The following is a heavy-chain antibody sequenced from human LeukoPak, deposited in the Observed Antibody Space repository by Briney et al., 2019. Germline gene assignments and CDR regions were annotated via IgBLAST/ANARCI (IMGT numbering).Heavy chain of an antibody. CDR3: TTARGGGATTDY. Sequence: GGSLRLSCAASGFTFSNAWMSWVRQAPGKGLEWVGRIKSKTDGGTTDYAAPVKGRFTISRNDSKNTLYLQMNSLKTEDTVLYYYTTARGGGATTDYWGQGTLVTVSS. V-gene: IGHV3-15*01. D-gene: IGHD1-26*01. CDR1: GFTFSNAW. CDR2: IKSKTDGGTT. J-gene: IGHJ4*02.